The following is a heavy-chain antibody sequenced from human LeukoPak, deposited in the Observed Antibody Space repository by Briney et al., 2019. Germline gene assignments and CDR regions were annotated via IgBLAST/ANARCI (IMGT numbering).Heavy chain of an antibody. CDR2: IKPNSGGT. V-gene: IGHV1-2*02. CDR3: ARSYIVLMVYGWFDP. Sequence: ASVKVSCTASVYTFTAYYMHWVRHAPGQGLEWMGWIKPNSGGTNYAQKFQGRVTMTRDTSISTAYMELSRLRSDDTAVYYCARSYIVLMVYGWFDPWGQGTLVTVSS. D-gene: IGHD2-8*01. J-gene: IGHJ5*02. CDR1: VYTFTAYY.